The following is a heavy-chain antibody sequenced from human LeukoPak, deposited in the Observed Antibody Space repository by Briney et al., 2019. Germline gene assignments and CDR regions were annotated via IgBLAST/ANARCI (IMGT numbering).Heavy chain of an antibody. CDR2: IYSSGST. CDR3: ARVGDDYSNYYYYYYMDV. Sequence: PSETLSLTCTVSGGSLRNYYWNSIPQPPRKRLEWSGYIYSSGSTNYNPSLKSRVTISVDTSKNQFSLKLSSVTAADTAVYYCARVGDDYSNYYYYYYMDVWGKGTTVTVSS. CDR1: GGSLRNYY. J-gene: IGHJ6*03. D-gene: IGHD4-11*01. V-gene: IGHV4-59*01.